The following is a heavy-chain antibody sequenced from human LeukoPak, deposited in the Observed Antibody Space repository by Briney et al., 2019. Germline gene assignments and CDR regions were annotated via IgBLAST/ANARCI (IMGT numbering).Heavy chain of an antibody. Sequence: ASVKVSCKASGGTFSSYAISWVRQAPGQGLEWMGRIIPILGIANYAQKFQGRVTITADKSTSTAYMELSSLRSEDTAVYYCARVSGDQVWFDPRGQGTLVTVSS. J-gene: IGHJ5*02. CDR2: IIPILGIA. CDR3: ARVSGDQVWFDP. V-gene: IGHV1-69*04. D-gene: IGHD2-2*01. CDR1: GGTFSSYA.